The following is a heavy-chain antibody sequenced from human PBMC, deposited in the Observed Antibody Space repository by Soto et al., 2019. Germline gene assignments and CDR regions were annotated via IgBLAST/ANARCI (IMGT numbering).Heavy chain of an antibody. CDR3: ATLPPRIVVTVLPIPT. J-gene: IGHJ5*02. CDR1: GDSISSTHW. D-gene: IGHD2-21*01. CDR2: VYHSGST. Sequence: QVYLHQSGPGLVKPSGTLSLNCAVSGDSISSTHWWPWVRQTPGKGLEWIGEVYHSGSTSYTPSLKRRVTISVDKSNNQFALKLTSVTAADTAVYYCATLPPRIVVTVLPIPTWGQGTLVSVSS. V-gene: IGHV4-4*02.